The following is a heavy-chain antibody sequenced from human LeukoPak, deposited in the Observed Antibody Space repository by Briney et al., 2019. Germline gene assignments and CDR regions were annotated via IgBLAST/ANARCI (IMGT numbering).Heavy chain of an antibody. CDR2: IYYSGST. CDR3: ARGPTVTTYAFDI. CDR1: GGSISSGGYY. J-gene: IGHJ3*02. Sequence: SETLSLTCTVSGGSISSGGYYWSWIRQHPGKGLEWIGYIYYSGSTYYNPSLKSRVTISVDTSKNQFSLKLSSVTAADTAVYYCARGPTVTTYAFDIWGQGTMVTVSS. V-gene: IGHV4-31*03. D-gene: IGHD4-11*01.